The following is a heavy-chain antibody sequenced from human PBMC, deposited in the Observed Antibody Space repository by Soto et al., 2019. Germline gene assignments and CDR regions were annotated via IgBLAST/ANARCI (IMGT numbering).Heavy chain of an antibody. V-gene: IGHV4-59*01. J-gene: IGHJ4*02. D-gene: IGHD6-13*01. Sequence: SETLSLTCTVSGGPMIAYYWNWMRQPPGKGLQWIGYTYYSGSTTYNPSLKSRVTISVDSSKNQFSLKLDSVTPADTAVYYCARVRGTAGKRYFDYWGPGTLVTVSS. CDR3: ARVRGTAGKRYFDY. CDR1: GGPMIAYY. CDR2: TYYSGST.